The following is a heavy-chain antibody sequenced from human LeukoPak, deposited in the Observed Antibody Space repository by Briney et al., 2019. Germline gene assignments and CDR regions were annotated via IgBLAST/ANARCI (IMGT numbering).Heavy chain of an antibody. CDR2: IYTSGST. Sequence: SQTLSLTCTVSGGSISSGSYYWSWIRQPAGKGLEWIGRIYTSGSTNYNPSLKSRVTISVDTSKNQFSLKLSSVTAADTAVYYCARDGESGWYLDYWGQGTLVTVSS. D-gene: IGHD6-19*01. CDR3: ARDGESGWYLDY. J-gene: IGHJ4*02. CDR1: GGSISSGSYY. V-gene: IGHV4-61*02.